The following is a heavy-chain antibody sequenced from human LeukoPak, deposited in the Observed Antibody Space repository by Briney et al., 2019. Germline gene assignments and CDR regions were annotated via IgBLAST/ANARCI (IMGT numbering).Heavy chain of an antibody. CDR2: IYYSGST. Sequence: SETLSLTCTVSGGSISSYYWSWIRQPPGKGLEWIGYIYYSGSTNYNPSLKSRVTISVDKSKSQFSLKLSSVTAADTAVYYCASRAKYYYDSSGPHRWGQGTLVTVSS. V-gene: IGHV4-59*12. CDR3: ASRAKYYYDSSGPHR. J-gene: IGHJ4*02. CDR1: GGSISSYY. D-gene: IGHD3-22*01.